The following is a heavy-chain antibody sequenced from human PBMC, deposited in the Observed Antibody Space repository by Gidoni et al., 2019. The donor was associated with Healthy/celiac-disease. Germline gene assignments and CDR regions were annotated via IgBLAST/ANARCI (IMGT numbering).Heavy chain of an antibody. CDR1: GFTFSSYG. Sequence: QVQLVESGGGVVQPGRSLRRSCAASGFTFSSYGMHWVRQAPGKGLEWVAVISYDGSNKYYADSVKGRFTISRDNSKNTLYLQMNSLRAEDTAVYYCAKGAKELPTRNWGQGTLVTVSS. CDR2: ISYDGSNK. CDR3: AKGAKELPTRN. V-gene: IGHV3-30*18. D-gene: IGHD1-26*01. J-gene: IGHJ4*02.